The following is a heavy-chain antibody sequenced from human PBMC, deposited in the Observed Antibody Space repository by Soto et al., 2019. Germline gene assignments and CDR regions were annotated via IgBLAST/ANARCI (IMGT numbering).Heavy chain of an antibody. CDR2: IYYSGST. V-gene: IGHV4-59*08. CDR3: ARQGHTISRGYYYYYGMDV. D-gene: IGHD5-12*01. Sequence: QVQLQESGPGLVKPSETLSLTCTVSGGSISSYYWSWIRQPPGKGLECIGYIYYSGSTNYNPSLNSRLTISGNTDKNQFSLKLSSVTAPDTAVYYCARQGHTISRGYYYYYGMDVWGQGTTVTVSS. J-gene: IGHJ6*02. CDR1: GGSISSYY.